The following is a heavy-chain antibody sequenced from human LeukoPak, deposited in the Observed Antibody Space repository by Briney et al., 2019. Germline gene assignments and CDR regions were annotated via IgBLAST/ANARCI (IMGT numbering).Heavy chain of an antibody. D-gene: IGHD3-10*01. CDR1: GGSISSYY. J-gene: IGHJ4*02. CDR3: ARGSPLYYYGSGTQGDY. Sequence: SETLSLTCTVSGGSISSYYWSWIRQPPGKGLEWIGEINHSGSTNYNPSLKSRVTISVDTSKNQFSLKLSSVTAADTAVYYCARGSPLYYYGSGTQGDYWGQGTLVTVSS. CDR2: INHSGST. V-gene: IGHV4-34*01.